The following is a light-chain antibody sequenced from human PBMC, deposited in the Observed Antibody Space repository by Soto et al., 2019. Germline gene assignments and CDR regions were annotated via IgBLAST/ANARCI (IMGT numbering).Light chain of an antibody. J-gene: IGKJ5*01. V-gene: IGKV3-20*01. CDR3: QQYGGSPIT. Sequence: IVLTQSPGTLSLSPGERTTLSCRASQSISRYLAWYQQKPGQGPRLLIYGASSRATGTPDRFSGSGSGTDFTLTINRLEPEDFALYYCQQYGGSPITFGLGTRLEI. CDR2: GAS. CDR1: QSISRY.